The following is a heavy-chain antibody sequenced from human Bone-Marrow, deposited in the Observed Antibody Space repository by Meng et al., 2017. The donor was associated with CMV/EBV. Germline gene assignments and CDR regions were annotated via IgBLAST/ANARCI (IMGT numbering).Heavy chain of an antibody. D-gene: IGHD3-9*01. CDR2: ISDNGGTT. Sequence: GASMKISCASSGFTFGSYPMHWVRQAPGKGQEWGSTISDNGGTTNYVDSVRGRFTITSENYKNTLYLRMSSLRAEDTAVYYCAKSLIFTGSKFDYWGQGTLVTVSS. CDR1: GFTFGSYP. J-gene: IGHJ4*02. V-gene: IGHV3-23*01. CDR3: AKSLIFTGSKFDY.